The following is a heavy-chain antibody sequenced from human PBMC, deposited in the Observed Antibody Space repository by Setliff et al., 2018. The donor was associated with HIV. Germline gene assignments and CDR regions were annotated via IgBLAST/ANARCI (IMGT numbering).Heavy chain of an antibody. V-gene: IGHV3-30*02. Sequence: LRLSCAASGFTFSSYGMHWVRQAPGKGLEWVAFIRYDGDNKYYADSVKGRFTISRDNSKNTLYLQMNSLRAKDAAVYYCAKAFGYCSGGSCPVLMDVWGKGTTVTVSS. CDR1: GFTFSSYG. CDR2: IRYDGDNK. CDR3: AKAFGYCSGGSCPVLMDV. J-gene: IGHJ6*03. D-gene: IGHD2-15*01.